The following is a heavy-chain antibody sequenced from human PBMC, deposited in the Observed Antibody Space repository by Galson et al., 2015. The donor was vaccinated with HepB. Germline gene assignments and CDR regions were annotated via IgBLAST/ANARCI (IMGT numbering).Heavy chain of an antibody. D-gene: IGHD2-2*01. J-gene: IGHJ5*02. CDR3: ARAIFLRETPPDIVVVPAGGADWFDP. V-gene: IGHV1-2*02. CDR2: INPNSGGT. CDR1: GYTFTGYY. Sequence: SVKVSCKASGYTFTGYYMHWVRQAPGQGLEWMGWINPNSGGTNYAQKFQGRVTVTRDTSISTAYMELSRLRSDDTAVYYCARAIFLRETPPDIVVVPAGGADWFDPWGQGTLVTVSS.